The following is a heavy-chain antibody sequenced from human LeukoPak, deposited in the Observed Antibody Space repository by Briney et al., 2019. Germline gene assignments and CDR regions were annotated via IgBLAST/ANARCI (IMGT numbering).Heavy chain of an antibody. CDR3: ARGRYGSSTSCYNY. Sequence: GGSLRLSCAASGFTFSSYWMSWVRQAPGKGLEWVANIKQDGSEKYYVDSVKGRFTISRDNAKNSLYLQMNSLRAEDTAVYYCARGRYGSSTSCYNYWGQGTLVTVSS. D-gene: IGHD2-2*02. CDR2: IKQDGSEK. J-gene: IGHJ4*02. CDR1: GFTFSSYW. V-gene: IGHV3-7*03.